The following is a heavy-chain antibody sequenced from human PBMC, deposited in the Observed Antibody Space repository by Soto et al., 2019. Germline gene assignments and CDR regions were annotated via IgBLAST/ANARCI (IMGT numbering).Heavy chain of an antibody. Sequence: QVQLHESGPGLVKPSGTLSLTCAVSGGSINTGDSITNGHWWGWVRQPPGKGLEWIGEIYHDGRSNYKTSLKRRVTMSVDKSKNQFSLNLRSVTAADTAIYYCARTFHRSGVGYFHYGMDVWAKGPRSPSP. D-gene: IGHD3-3*01. V-gene: IGHV4-39*07. CDR2: IYHDGRS. CDR1: GGSINTGDSITNGHW. J-gene: IGHJ6*02. CDR3: ARTFHRSGVGYFHYGMDV.